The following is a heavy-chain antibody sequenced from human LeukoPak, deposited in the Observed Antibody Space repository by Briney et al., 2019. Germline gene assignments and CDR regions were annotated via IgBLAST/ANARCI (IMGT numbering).Heavy chain of an antibody. CDR1: GFTFRSYA. Sequence: GGSLRLSCAASGFTFRSYAMSWVREAPGKGLEWVSAISGSGGSTYYADSVKGRFTISRDNSKNTPYLQMNSLRAEDTAVYYCAKVETAAAATLRGFDYWGQGTLVTVSS. D-gene: IGHD6-13*01. CDR3: AKVETAAAATLRGFDY. V-gene: IGHV3-23*01. J-gene: IGHJ4*02. CDR2: ISGSGGST.